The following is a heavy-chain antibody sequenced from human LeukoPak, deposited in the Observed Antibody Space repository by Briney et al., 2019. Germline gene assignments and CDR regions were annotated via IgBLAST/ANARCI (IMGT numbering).Heavy chain of an antibody. CDR2: IIPILGIA. CDR3: AREGSSGWSGY. D-gene: IGHD6-19*01. Sequence: SVKVSCKASGGTFSSCAISWVRQAPGQGLEWMGRIIPILGIANYAQKFQGRVTITADKSTSTAYMELSSLRSEDTAVYYCAREGSSGWSGYWGQGTLVTVSS. V-gene: IGHV1-69*04. CDR1: GGTFSSCA. J-gene: IGHJ4*02.